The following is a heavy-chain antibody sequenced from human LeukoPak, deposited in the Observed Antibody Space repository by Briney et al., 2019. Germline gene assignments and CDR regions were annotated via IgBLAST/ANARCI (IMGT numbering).Heavy chain of an antibody. Sequence: GGSLRLSCAASGFTFSENNVHWVRQAPGKGLEWVALLSNDGNNYAYADSVKGRFTLSGDKSKTTLYLQMNSLRAEDTAVYYCARDRSGFYSVDYWGQGTLVTVSS. CDR3: ARDRSGFYSVDY. CDR2: LSNDGNNY. CDR1: GFTFSENN. V-gene: IGHV3-30-3*01. J-gene: IGHJ4*02. D-gene: IGHD5-12*01.